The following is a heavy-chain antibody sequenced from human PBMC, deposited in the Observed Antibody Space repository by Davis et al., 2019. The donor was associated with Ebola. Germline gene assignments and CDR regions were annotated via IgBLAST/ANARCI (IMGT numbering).Heavy chain of an antibody. D-gene: IGHD2-2*01. V-gene: IGHV5-51*01. CDR1: GDSFTSYW. CDR2: IHAGDTET. J-gene: IGHJ6*02. Sequence: GESLKISCTASGDSFTSYWIGWVRQTPGKGLVWMGIIHAGDTETRYRPSLKGQVTISADNSISTTYLQWSSLKASDTAMCYCTRLVVPAAMGNYYYGMDVWGQGTTVTVSS. CDR3: TRLVVPAAMGNYYYGMDV.